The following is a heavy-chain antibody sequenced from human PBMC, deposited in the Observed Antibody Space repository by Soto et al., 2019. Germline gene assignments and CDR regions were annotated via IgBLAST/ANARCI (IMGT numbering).Heavy chain of an antibody. Sequence: EVQLVESGGGLVQPGGSPKLSCAASGFTFSGSAMHWVRQASGKGLEWVGRIRSKANSYATAYAASVKGRFTISRDDSKNTAYLQMNSLKTEDTAVYYFTTIPECSSTSCYAGFDYWGQGTLVTVSS. CDR2: IRSKANSYAT. J-gene: IGHJ4*02. CDR3: TTIPECSSTSCYAGFDY. D-gene: IGHD2-2*01. V-gene: IGHV3-73*01. CDR1: GFTFSGSA.